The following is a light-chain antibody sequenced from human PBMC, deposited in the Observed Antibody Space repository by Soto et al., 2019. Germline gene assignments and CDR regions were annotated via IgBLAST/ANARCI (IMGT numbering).Light chain of an antibody. CDR1: QSISTW. V-gene: IGKV1-5*01. J-gene: IGKJ1*01. CDR3: QQYENYWT. Sequence: DIQMTQSPSTLSASVGDRVTITCRASQSISTWLAWYQQKPGKAPKLLIYDASNSESGVPSRFSGSGSGTEFTITIRNLQPDDFATYYCQQYENYWTFGQGTKVDIK. CDR2: DAS.